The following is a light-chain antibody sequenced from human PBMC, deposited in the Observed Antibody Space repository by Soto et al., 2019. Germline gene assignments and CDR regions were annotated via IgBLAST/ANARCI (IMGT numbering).Light chain of an antibody. CDR3: SSYTQFSTLV. CDR2: EVS. CDR1: SSDVGAYNY. V-gene: IGLV2-14*01. J-gene: IGLJ3*02. Sequence: QPVLTQPASVSGSPGQSITISCTGTSSDVGAYNYVSWYRQHPGKAPKLMIYEVSNRPSGISDRFSGSKSGNTASLTISGLQAEDEADYYCSSYTQFSTLVFGGGTKLTVL.